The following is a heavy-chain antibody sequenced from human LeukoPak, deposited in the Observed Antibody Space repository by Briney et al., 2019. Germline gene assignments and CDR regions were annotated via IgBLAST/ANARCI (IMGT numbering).Heavy chain of an antibody. CDR1: AFTFSTYA. CDR3: AKAPLGRCSGAICYYFDY. CDR2: ISGSDAGT. J-gene: IGHJ4*02. D-gene: IGHD2-15*01. V-gene: IGHV3-23*01. Sequence: GGSLRLSCAASAFTFSTYAMSWVRQAPGKGLEWVSAISGSDAGTYYADSVKGRFTISRDNSKNTLYLQMNSLRAEDAAVYYCAKAPLGRCSGAICYYFDYWGQGTLVTVSS.